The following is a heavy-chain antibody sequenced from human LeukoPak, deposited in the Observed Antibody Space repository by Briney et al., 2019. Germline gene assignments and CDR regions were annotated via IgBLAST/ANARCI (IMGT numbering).Heavy chain of an antibody. CDR1: GDSITNSNYY. V-gene: IGHV4-39*07. CDR2: IFYNGGP. Sequence: SETLSLTCTASGDSITNSNYYWGWVRQSSGRGLEWLGNIFYNGGPYYNPSFKSRVAISVDTSKNHFSLTLNAVTAADTAVYYCASYSGTYSAFEIWGQRTPVTVSS. CDR3: ASYSGTYSAFEI. D-gene: IGHD1-26*01. J-gene: IGHJ3*02.